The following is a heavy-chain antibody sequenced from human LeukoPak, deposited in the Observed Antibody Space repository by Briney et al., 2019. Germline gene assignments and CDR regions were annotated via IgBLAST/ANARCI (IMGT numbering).Heavy chain of an antibody. Sequence: SQTLSLTCTVSGGSISSGDYYWSWIRQPPGKGLEWIGYIYHSGSTYYNPSLKSRVTISVDTSKNQFSLKLSSVTAADTAVYYCARGPDSSGYYYFDYWGQGTPVTVSS. J-gene: IGHJ4*02. CDR2: IYHSGST. V-gene: IGHV4-30-4*01. CDR1: GGSISSGDYY. D-gene: IGHD3-22*01. CDR3: ARGPDSSGYYYFDY.